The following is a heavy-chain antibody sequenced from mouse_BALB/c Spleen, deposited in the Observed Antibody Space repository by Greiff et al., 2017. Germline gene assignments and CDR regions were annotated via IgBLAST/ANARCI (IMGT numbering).Heavy chain of an antibody. CDR2: ISSGGSYT. Sequence: DVMLVESGGGLVKPGGSLKLSCAASGFTFSSYTMSWVRQTPEKRLEWVATISSGGSYTYYPDSVKGRFTISRDNAKNTLYLQMSSLKSEDTAMYYCTRDYYGSSYEYAMDYWGQGTSVTVSS. CDR3: TRDYYGSSYEYAMDY. V-gene: IGHV5-6-4*01. J-gene: IGHJ4*01. D-gene: IGHD1-1*01. CDR1: GFTFSSYT.